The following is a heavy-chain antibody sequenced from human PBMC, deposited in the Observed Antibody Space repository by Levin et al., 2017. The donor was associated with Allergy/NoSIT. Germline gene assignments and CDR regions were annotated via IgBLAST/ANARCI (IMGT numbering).Heavy chain of an antibody. CDR2: INHSGST. CDR1: GGSFSGYY. Sequence: PSETLSLTCAVYGGSFSGYYWSWIRQPPGKGLEWIGEINHSGSTNYNPSLKSRVTISVDTSKNQFSLKLSSVTAADTAVYYCAREPYSSGFDYYYYGMDVWGQGTTVTVSS. D-gene: IGHD6-19*01. V-gene: IGHV4-34*01. CDR3: AREPYSSGFDYYYYGMDV. J-gene: IGHJ6*02.